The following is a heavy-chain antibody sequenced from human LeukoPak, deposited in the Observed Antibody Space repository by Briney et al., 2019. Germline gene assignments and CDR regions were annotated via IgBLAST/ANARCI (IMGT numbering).Heavy chain of an antibody. J-gene: IGHJ4*02. CDR2: ISGSGGST. CDR3: AKDMGIAVAGSDY. Sequence: GGSLRLSCAASGFSFSSYAMSWVRQAPGKGMEWVSAISGSGGSTYYADCVKGRFTISRDNSKNTLYLQMNSLRAEDTAVYYCAKDMGIAVAGSDYWGQGTLVTVSS. D-gene: IGHD6-19*01. CDR1: GFSFSSYA. V-gene: IGHV3-23*01.